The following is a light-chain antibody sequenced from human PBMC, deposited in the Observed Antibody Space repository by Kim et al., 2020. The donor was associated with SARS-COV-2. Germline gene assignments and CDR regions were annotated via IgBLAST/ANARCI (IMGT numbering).Light chain of an antibody. J-gene: IGLJ2*01. CDR3: QVWDSTTAYVI. CDR2: RDF. Sequence: ALGQTARINCGGDNIGSQNVPWYRQKPGQAPVLVIYRDFNRPSGIPERFSGSNSGNTATLTISRAQAGDEADYFCQVWDSTTAYVIFGGGTQLTVL. CDR1: NIGSQN. V-gene: IGLV3-9*01.